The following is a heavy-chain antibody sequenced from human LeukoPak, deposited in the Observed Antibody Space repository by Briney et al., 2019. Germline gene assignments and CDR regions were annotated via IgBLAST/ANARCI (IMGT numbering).Heavy chain of an antibody. CDR3: ARGGINCSGGSCYFNAFDG. Sequence: SETLSLTCTVSGGSISSDDYCWIRHRPPPGLGLEWIGYIYDSGSTYSNPSLKSRVTISVDTSKNQFSLKLSSVTAADTAVYYCARGGINCSGGSCYFNAFDGCGQGTLVTVHS. CDR1: GGSISSDDYC. D-gene: IGHD2-15*01. CDR2: IYDSGST. V-gene: IGHV4-30-4*08. J-gene: IGHJ3*01.